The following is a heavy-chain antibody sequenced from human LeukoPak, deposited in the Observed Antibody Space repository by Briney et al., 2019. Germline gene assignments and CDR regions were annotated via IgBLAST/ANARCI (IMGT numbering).Heavy chain of an antibody. D-gene: IGHD6-19*01. J-gene: IGHJ4*02. CDR3: ARGGQWLANR. V-gene: IGHV3-7*04. Sequence: GGSLRLSCAASGFTSSSYWMSWVRQAPGKGLEWVANIKQDGSEKYYVDSVKGRFTISRDNAKNSLYLQMNSLRAEDTAVYYCARGGQWLANRGGQGTLVTVSS. CDR2: IKQDGSEK. CDR1: GFTSSSYW.